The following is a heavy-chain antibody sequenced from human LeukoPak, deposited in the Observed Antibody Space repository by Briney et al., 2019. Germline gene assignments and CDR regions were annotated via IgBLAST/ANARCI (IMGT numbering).Heavy chain of an antibody. V-gene: IGHV1-2*02. J-gene: IGHJ4*02. D-gene: IGHD1-26*01. CDR2: INPYSGGT. CDR1: GYTFTGYY. Sequence: ASVKVSCKASGYTFTGYYIHWVRQAPGQGLAWMGWINPYSGGTNYAQKFQGRVTMTRDTSISTAFMELSSLRSDDPAVYYCATLYSGSFDYWGQGTLVTVSS. CDR3: ATLYSGSFDY.